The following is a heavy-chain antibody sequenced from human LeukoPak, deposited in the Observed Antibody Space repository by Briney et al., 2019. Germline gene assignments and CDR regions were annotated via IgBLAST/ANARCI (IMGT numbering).Heavy chain of an antibody. CDR1: GGSISSGSYY. CDR3: AREGSGSYADY. CDR2: IYTSGST. D-gene: IGHD3-10*01. J-gene: IGHJ4*02. V-gene: IGHV4-61*02. Sequence: SETLSLTCTVSGGSISSGSYYWSWIRQPAGKGLEWIGRIYTSGSTNYNPSLKSRVTISVDTSKNQFSLKLSSVTAADTAVYYCAREGSGSYADYWGQGTLVTVSS.